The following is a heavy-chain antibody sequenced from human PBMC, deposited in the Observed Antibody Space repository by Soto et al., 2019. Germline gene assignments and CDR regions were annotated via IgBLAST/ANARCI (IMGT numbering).Heavy chain of an antibody. J-gene: IGHJ4*02. D-gene: IGHD3-22*01. CDR1: GGSISGYY. CDR3: VREDSSGYKFFEY. Sequence: QVQLQESGPGLVKPSETLSLTCTVSGGSISGYYWSWIRQPPGKGLEWIGYIYYSGSTSYNPSLRRRLTISVDTSQIQSSLRRTSVTAADTAVYYCVREDSSGYKFFEYWGQGTRGTVSS. V-gene: IGHV4-59*01. CDR2: IYYSGST.